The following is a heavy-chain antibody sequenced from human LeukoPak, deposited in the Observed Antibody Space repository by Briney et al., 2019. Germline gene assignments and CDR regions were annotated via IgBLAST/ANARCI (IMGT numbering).Heavy chain of an antibody. Sequence: GASVKVSCKASGYTITSYGISWVRQAPGQGLEWMGWISAYNGNTNYAQKLQGRVTMTTDTSTSTAYMELRSLRSDDTAVYYCARDGVEMATSNHYYYYYGMDVWGQGTTVTVSS. CDR3: ARDGVEMATSNHYYYYYGMDV. V-gene: IGHV1-18*01. CDR1: GYTITSYG. J-gene: IGHJ6*02. CDR2: ISAYNGNT. D-gene: IGHD5-24*01.